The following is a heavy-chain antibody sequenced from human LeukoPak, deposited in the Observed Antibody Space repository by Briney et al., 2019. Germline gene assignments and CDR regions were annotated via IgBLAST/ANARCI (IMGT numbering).Heavy chain of an antibody. D-gene: IGHD3-10*01. CDR3: ARDGKRYYGNNWFGP. Sequence: GGSLRLSCAASGFTFSSYWMHWVRQAPGKGLEWVSRINPDGSTTTYADSVAGRFTISRDNAKNTLFLQMSSLRAEDTAVYYCARDGKRYYGNNWFGPWGQGTLVTVSS. J-gene: IGHJ5*02. V-gene: IGHV3-74*01. CDR1: GFTFSSYW. CDR2: INPDGSTT.